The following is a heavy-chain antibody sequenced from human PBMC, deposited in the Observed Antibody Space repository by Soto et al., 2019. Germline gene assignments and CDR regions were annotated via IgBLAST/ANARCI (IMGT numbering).Heavy chain of an antibody. Sequence: QVQLVQSGAEVKKPGASVKVSCKASGYTFTGYYMHWVRQAPGQGLEWMGWINPNSGGTNYAQKVQGSVTMTRDTSISTAYMELRRLRSDDTDVYYCERGGIVVVTATRTYYYGMDVWGQGTTVTVSS. CDR2: INPNSGGT. CDR1: GYTFTGYY. V-gene: IGHV1-2*02. D-gene: IGHD2-21*02. CDR3: ERGGIVVVTATRTYYYGMDV. J-gene: IGHJ6*02.